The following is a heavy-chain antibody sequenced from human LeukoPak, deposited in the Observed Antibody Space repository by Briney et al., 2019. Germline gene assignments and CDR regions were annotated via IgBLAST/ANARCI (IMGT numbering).Heavy chain of an antibody. CDR3: AKESQLSYSGTFYIDY. CDR2: IRYGGSNE. Sequence: GGSLRLSCAASGFTFSSYGLHWVRQAPGKGLEWVAFIRYGGSNEYYADSVKGRFTISRDNSKNALYLQMNSLRAEDTAVYYCAKESQLSYSGTFYIDYWGQGTLVTVSS. CDR1: GFTFSSYG. D-gene: IGHD1-26*01. J-gene: IGHJ4*02. V-gene: IGHV3-30*02.